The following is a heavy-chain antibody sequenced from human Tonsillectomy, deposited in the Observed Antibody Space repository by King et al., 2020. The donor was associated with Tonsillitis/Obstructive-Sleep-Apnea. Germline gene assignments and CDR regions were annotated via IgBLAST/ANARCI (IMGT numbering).Heavy chain of an antibody. D-gene: IGHD3-10*01. CDR2: IYYSGST. CDR3: ASYLEGSGSYYSFDY. J-gene: IGHJ4*02. Sequence: VQLQESGPGLVKPSETLSLTCTVSGGSVSSGSDYWRWIRQPPRKGLEWIGCIYYSGSTTNKPSLNSRVTISVETSKNQFSLKLSSVTAADTAVYYCASYLEGSGSYYSFDYWGQGTLVTVSS. V-gene: IGHV4-61*01. CDR1: GGSVSSGSDY.